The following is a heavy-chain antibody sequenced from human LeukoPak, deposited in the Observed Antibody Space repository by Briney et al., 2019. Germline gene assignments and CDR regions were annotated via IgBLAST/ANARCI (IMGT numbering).Heavy chain of an antibody. CDR1: GYSVSSGYF. Sequence: PSETLSLTCTVSGYSVSSGYFWDWIRQPPGKGLEWIGSIFHSGSTYYSPSLKGRVTISVDTSKNQFSLQLSSVTAADTAVYYCAREMTTVTFDYWGQGTLVTVSS. J-gene: IGHJ4*02. D-gene: IGHD4-17*01. CDR3: AREMTTVTFDY. V-gene: IGHV4-38-2*02. CDR2: IFHSGST.